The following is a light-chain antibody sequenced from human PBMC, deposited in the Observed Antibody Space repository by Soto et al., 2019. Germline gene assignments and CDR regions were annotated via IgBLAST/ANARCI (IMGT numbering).Light chain of an antibody. CDR3: QHSSRTPPEFT. Sequence: DIQMTQSPSSLSASVGDRVTITCRASQSISRYLNWYQQKPGKAPKLLIYAASSLQSGVPSRFSGSGSGTDFTLTISSLQPEDFATYYCQHSSRTPPEFTFGQGTNLEIK. CDR1: QSISRY. J-gene: IGKJ2*01. CDR2: AAS. V-gene: IGKV1-39*01.